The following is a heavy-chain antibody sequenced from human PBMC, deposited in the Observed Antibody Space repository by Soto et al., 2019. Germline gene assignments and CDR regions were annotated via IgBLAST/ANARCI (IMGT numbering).Heavy chain of an antibody. Sequence: QVQLVQSGAEVRQPGSSVKVSCRASGDTFKNYASSWVRQSPVQGLEWMGGIIPILAETDYAQPFQGRVTINRDEYTYTARIELRGLRSDDTALYFCATSGYNYGPFDYWG. CDR3: ATSGYNYGPFDY. D-gene: IGHD2-15*01. CDR1: GDTFKNYA. V-gene: IGHV1-69*01. CDR2: IIPILAET. J-gene: IGHJ4*01.